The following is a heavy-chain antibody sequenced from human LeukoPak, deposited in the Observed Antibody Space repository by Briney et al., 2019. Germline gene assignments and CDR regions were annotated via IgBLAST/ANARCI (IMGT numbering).Heavy chain of an antibody. D-gene: IGHD6-13*01. Sequence: ASVKVSCKASGYTFTGYYMHWVRQAPGQGLEWMGWINPNSGGTNYAQKFQGRVTMTRDTSISTAYMELSRLRSDDTAVYYCARDFAAAASDAFDIWGQGTMVTVSS. J-gene: IGHJ3*02. CDR3: ARDFAAAASDAFDI. CDR1: GYTFTGYY. V-gene: IGHV1-2*02. CDR2: INPNSGGT.